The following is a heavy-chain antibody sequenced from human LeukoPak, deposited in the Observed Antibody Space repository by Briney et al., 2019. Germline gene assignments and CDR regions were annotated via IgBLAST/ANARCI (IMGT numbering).Heavy chain of an antibody. J-gene: IGHJ5*02. CDR3: ARNYYGSGSFDP. CDR1: GGSFSGYY. Sequence: SETLSLTCAVYGGSFSGYYWSWIRQPPGKGLEWIGEINHSGSTNYNPSLKSRVTISVDTSENQFSLKLSSVTAADTAVYYCARNYYGSGSFDPWGQGTLVTVSS. V-gene: IGHV4-34*01. D-gene: IGHD3-10*01. CDR2: INHSGST.